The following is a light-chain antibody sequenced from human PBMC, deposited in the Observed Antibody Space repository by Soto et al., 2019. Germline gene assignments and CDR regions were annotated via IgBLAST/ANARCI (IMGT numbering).Light chain of an antibody. CDR1: QNIGTS. J-gene: IGKJ2*01. Sequence: DIQMTQSPSSLSVSVGDRVTITCRASQNIGTSLHWYQMKLGRAPTLLIYSASTLQSGAPSRFSGGGSGTDFTLTINSLQPEYFATYSCQQSYNAPYTFGQGTMLEIK. CDR3: QQSYNAPYT. CDR2: SAS. V-gene: IGKV1-39*01.